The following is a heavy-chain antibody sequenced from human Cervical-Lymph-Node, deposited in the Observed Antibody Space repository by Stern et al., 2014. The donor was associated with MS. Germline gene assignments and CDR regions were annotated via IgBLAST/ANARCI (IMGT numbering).Heavy chain of an antibody. V-gene: IGHV1-2*02. D-gene: IGHD2-15*01. Sequence: MQLVESGAEVKKPGASVKVSCKASGYSFNGFYMHWVRQAPGQGLEWMGWINPNSGDTNYAQKFQGRVTMTRDTSITTAYMELSRLRSDDTAVYYCAKDICSGGSCYWFDPWGQGTLVTVSS. CDR1: GYSFNGFY. CDR3: AKDICSGGSCYWFDP. CDR2: INPNSGDT. J-gene: IGHJ5*02.